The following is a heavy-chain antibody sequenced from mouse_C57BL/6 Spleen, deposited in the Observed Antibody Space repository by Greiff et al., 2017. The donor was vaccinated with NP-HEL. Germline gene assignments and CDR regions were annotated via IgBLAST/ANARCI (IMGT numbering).Heavy chain of an antibody. CDR1: GYTFTSYG. J-gene: IGHJ4*01. V-gene: IGHV1-81*01. Sequence: VQLQQSGAELARPGASVKLSCKASGYTFTSYGISWVKQRPGQGLEWIGEIYPRSGNTYYNEKFKGKATLTADKSSSTAYMELRSLTSEDSAVYFCARRDAPYAMDYWGQGTSVTVSS. CDR2: IYPRSGNT. CDR3: ARRDAPYAMDY.